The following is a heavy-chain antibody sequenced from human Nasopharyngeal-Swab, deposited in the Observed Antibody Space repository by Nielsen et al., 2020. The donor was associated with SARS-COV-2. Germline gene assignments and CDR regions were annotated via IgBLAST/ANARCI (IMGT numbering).Heavy chain of an antibody. Sequence: IRQPPGKGLEWIGEINYSGSTNYNPSLNSRLTISIDRSKNQFSLKLRSVTAADTSVYYCARETGSGSYFGMDVWGQGTTVTVSS. V-gene: IGHV4-34*01. J-gene: IGHJ6*02. CDR2: INYSGST. D-gene: IGHD3-10*01. CDR3: ARETGSGSYFGMDV.